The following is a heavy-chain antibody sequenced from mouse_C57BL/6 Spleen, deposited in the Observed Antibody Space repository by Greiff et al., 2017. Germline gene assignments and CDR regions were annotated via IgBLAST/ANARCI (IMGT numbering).Heavy chain of an antibody. J-gene: IGHJ4*01. V-gene: IGHV1-50*01. CDR2: IYPSDSYT. D-gene: IGHD2-12*01. CDR3: AIYSPGEDGAMDY. CDR1: GYTFTSYW. Sequence: QVQLKQPGAELVKPGASVKLSCKASGYTFTSYWMQWVKQRTGQGLEWIGEIYPSDSYTNYNQKFKGKATLTVDTSYSTAYMQLSSRTSEDSAVDDWAIYSPGEDGAMDYWGQGASVTVSS.